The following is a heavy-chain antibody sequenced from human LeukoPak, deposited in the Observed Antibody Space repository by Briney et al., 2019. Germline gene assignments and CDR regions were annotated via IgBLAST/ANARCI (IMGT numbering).Heavy chain of an antibody. J-gene: IGHJ6*03. Sequence: PGGSLRLSCAASGFIFRRYWMSWVRQAPGKGLEWVANIKQDGSEKYYVDSMKGRFTISRDNAKNSLYLQMNSLRAEDTAVYYCSRIPAGIATRKGQLYYYYYYMCVWGKGTTVTVSS. CDR3: SRIPAGIATRKGQLYYYYYYMCV. D-gene: IGHD5-24*01. V-gene: IGHV3-7*01. CDR2: IKQDGSEK. CDR1: GFIFRRYW.